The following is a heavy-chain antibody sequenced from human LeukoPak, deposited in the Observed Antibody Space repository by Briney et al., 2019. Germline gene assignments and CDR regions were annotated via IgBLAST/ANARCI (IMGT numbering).Heavy chain of an antibody. CDR1: GFSLSTSGVG. D-gene: IGHD6-19*01. CDR2: IYWDDDK. J-gene: IGHJ5*02. V-gene: IGHV2-5*02. CDR3: VHITVPGIAVAGTISWFDP. Sequence: SGPTLVNPTQTLTLTCTFSGFSLSTSGVGVGWIRQPPGKALEWLALIYWDDDKRYSPSLKSRLTITKDTSKNQVVLTMTNMDPVDTATYYCVHITVPGIAVAGTISWFDPWGQGTLVTVSS.